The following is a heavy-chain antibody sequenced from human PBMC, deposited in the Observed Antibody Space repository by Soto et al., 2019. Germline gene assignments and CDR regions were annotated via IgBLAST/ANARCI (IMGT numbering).Heavy chain of an antibody. CDR3: AKSPGMYYYDSSGYYHYDY. J-gene: IGHJ4*02. CDR2: ITGSGGST. V-gene: IGHV3-23*01. Sequence: GGSLRLSCVASGFTLSTYAMSWVRQAPGKGLEWVSGITGSGGSTYYADSVKGRFTISRDNSKSTVSLHMNSLRAEDTAVYYCAKSPGMYYYDSSGYYHYDYWGQGTLVTVSS. D-gene: IGHD3-22*01. CDR1: GFTLSTYA.